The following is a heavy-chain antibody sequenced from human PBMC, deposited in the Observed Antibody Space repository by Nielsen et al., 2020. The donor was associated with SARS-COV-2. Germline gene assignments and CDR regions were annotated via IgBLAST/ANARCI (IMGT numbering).Heavy chain of an antibody. CDR2: IYSGGST. Sequence: GGSLRLSCAASGFTVSSNYMSWVRQAPGKGLEWVSVIYSGGSTYYADSVKGRFTISRHNSKNTLYLQMNSLRAGDTAVYYCARGFSDSSGYYYRPYYFDYWGQGTLVTVSS. CDR3: ARGFSDSSGYYYRPYYFDY. CDR1: GFTVSSNY. D-gene: IGHD3-22*01. V-gene: IGHV3-53*01. J-gene: IGHJ4*02.